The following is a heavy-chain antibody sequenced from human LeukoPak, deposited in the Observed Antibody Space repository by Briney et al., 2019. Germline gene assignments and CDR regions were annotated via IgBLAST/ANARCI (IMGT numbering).Heavy chain of an antibody. V-gene: IGHV4-34*01. CDR2: INHSGST. J-gene: IGHJ4*02. D-gene: IGHD6-13*01. CDR3: ARQSGSSTWSSDY. Sequence: SETLSLTCAVYGVSFNGYYWSWVRQPPGKGLEWIGEINHSGSTNYNPSLKSRVTISVDTPKNQFSLNLSSVTAADTAVYYCARQSGSSTWSSDYWGQGTLVTVSS. CDR1: GVSFNGYY.